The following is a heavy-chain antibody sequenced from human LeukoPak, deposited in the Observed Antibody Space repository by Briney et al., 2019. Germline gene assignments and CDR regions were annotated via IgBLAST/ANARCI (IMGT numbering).Heavy chain of an antibody. D-gene: IGHD2-8*01. CDR1: GFIFTGYW. J-gene: IGHJ4*02. CDR2: IYPADSET. Sequence: GESLKISCKGSGFIFTGYWIVWVRQMPGKGLEWMGIIYPADSETTYGPSFQGQITISADRSSTTAHLQWSSLKASDTAIYYCARATCVNGICYTLYWGQGSLVTVSS. CDR3: ARATCVNGICYTLY. V-gene: IGHV5-51*01.